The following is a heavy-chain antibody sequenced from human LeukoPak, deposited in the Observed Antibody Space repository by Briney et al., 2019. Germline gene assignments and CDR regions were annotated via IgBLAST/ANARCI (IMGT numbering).Heavy chain of an antibody. CDR3: AKDGLRYCSSTSCCPFDY. CDR1: GFTFSSYA. D-gene: IGHD2-2*01. J-gene: IGHJ4*02. Sequence: GGSLRLSCAASGFTFSSYAMHWVRQAPGKGLEWVVVISYDGSNKYYADSVKGRFTISRDNSKNTLYLQMNSLRAEDTAVYYCAKDGLRYCSSTSCCPFDYWGQGTLVTVSS. V-gene: IGHV3-30-3*01. CDR2: ISYDGSNK.